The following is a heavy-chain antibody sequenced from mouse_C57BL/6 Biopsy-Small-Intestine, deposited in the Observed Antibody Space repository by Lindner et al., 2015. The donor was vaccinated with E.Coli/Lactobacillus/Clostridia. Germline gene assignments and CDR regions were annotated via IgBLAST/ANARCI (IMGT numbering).Heavy chain of an antibody. D-gene: IGHD2-12*01. CDR2: FIPVLRTA. Sequence: SVKVSCKASGGSFRTDAINWVRQAPGQGLEWLGGFIPVLRTADYAQKFQDRVTITVDKSTNTTYMELSSLRSEDTALYYCARGYYDILTGNYKAEYFQVWGQGTLVTVS. CDR1: GGSFRTDA. V-gene: IGHV1-74*01. J-gene: IGHJ3*01. CDR3: ARGYYDILTGNYKAEYFQV.